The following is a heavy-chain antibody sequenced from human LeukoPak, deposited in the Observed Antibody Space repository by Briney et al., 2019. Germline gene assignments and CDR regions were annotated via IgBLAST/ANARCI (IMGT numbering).Heavy chain of an antibody. V-gene: IGHV3-30*18. CDR2: ISYDGSNK. CDR3: AKLWAGYYFDY. D-gene: IGHD3-10*01. Sequence: GGSLRLSCAASGFTFSSYGMHWVRQAPGKGLEWVAVISYDGSNKYYADSVKGRFTISRDNSKNTLYLQMNSLRAEDTAVYYCAKLWAGYYFDYWGQGTLVTVST. J-gene: IGHJ4*02. CDR1: GFTFSSYG.